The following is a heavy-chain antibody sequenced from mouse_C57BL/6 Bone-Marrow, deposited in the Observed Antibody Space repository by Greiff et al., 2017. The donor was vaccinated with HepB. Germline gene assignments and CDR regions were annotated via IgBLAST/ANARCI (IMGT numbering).Heavy chain of an antibody. CDR2: IHPSDSDT. CDR3: AISIYDGYYARIFAY. J-gene: IGHJ3*01. D-gene: IGHD2-3*01. CDR1: GYTFTSYW. Sequence: QVQLQQPGAELVKPGASVKVSCKASGYTFTSYWMHWVKQRPGQGLEWIGRIHPSDSDTNYNQKFKGKATLTVDKSSSTAYMQISSLTSEDSAVYYCAISIYDGYYARIFAYWGQGTLVTVSA. V-gene: IGHV1-74*01.